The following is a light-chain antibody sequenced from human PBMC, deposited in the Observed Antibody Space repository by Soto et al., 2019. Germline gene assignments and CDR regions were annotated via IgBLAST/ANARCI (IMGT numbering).Light chain of an antibody. CDR3: QQYVGSPPMYT. CDR2: AAS. J-gene: IGKJ2*01. Sequence: EIVLTQSPGTLSLSPGERATLSCRASQSVSSSSLAWYQQKPGQAPRLLIYAASNRASGIPGRFSGSGSGTDFTLTISRLEPEDFAVYYCQQYVGSPPMYTFGQGTKLEI. V-gene: IGKV3-20*01. CDR1: QSVSSSS.